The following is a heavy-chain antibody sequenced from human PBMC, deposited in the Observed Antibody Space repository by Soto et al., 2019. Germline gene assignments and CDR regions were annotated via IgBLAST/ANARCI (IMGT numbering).Heavy chain of an antibody. CDR3: ARDAGANRYYGMDV. J-gene: IGHJ6*01. CDR1: GYAFTSYG. CDR2: ISAYNGNT. Sequence: GSVKVSFKASGYAFTSYGIGLVRQAPGQGLEWMGWISAYNGNTNYAQKLQGRVTMTTDTSTSTAYMELRSLRSDDTAVYYCARDAGANRYYGMDVWGQGTTVTVSS. V-gene: IGHV1-18*01. D-gene: IGHD1-26*01.